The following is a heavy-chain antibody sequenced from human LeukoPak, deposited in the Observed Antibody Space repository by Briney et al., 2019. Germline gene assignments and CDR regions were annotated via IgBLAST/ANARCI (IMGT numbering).Heavy chain of an antibody. CDR2: ISGSGDST. J-gene: IGHJ5*02. CDR1: GFTFSSYA. Sequence: GGSLRLSCAASGFTFSSYAMSWVRQAPGKGLEWVSGISGSGDSTYYADSVKGRFTISRDNSKNTLYLQMNSLRAEDTAVYYCAKDLRYSYGSDPWGQGTLVTVSS. D-gene: IGHD5-18*01. CDR3: AKDLRYSYGSDP. V-gene: IGHV3-23*01.